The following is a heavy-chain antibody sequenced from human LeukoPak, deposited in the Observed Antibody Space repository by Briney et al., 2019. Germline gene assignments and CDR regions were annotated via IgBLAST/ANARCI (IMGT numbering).Heavy chain of an antibody. CDR3: ARGPSGYHNT. Sequence: GGSLRLSCAASGFTFSSYEMNWVRQAPGKGLEWVSYISSGGSTIYYADSVKGRFTISRDNSKNTLYLQMNSLRAEDTAVYYCARGPSGYHNTGGQGTLVTVSS. J-gene: IGHJ4*02. CDR2: ISSGGSTI. CDR1: GFTFSSYE. D-gene: IGHD5-12*01. V-gene: IGHV3-48*03.